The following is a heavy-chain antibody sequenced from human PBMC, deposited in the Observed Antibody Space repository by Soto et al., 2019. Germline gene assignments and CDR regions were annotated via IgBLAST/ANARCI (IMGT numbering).Heavy chain of an antibody. J-gene: IGHJ3*02. CDR2: IASVGGDT. V-gene: IGHV3-23*01. Sequence: PGRSLRLSCAASGFTFYSYAMSWVRQAPGKGLEWVSAIASVGGDTYYADSVKGRFTISRDDSKTTLLLQMNSLRAEDTAVYYCVKDRMAYTAVWDPFAIWGQGTMVTVSS. CDR3: VKDRMAYTAVWDPFAI. CDR1: GFTFYSYA. D-gene: IGHD2-2*02.